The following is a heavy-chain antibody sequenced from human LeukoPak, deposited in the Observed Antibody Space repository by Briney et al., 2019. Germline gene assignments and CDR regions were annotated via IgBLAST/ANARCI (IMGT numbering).Heavy chain of an antibody. CDR1: GGSTRSGRHH. Sequence: SETLSLTCSVSGGSTRSGRHHWAWVRQPPGKGLEFIGSLDESGRPYYNAPLKSRVTISVDTSKNQFSLKLSSVTAADTAVYYCASLSNYEVCDWFDPWGQGTLVTVSS. V-gene: IGHV4-39*07. CDR2: LDESGRP. J-gene: IGHJ5*02. CDR3: ASLSNYEVCDWFDP. D-gene: IGHD4-11*01.